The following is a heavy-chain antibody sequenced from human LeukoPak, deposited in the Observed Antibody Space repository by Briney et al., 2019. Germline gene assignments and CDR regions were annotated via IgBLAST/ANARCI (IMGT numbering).Heavy chain of an antibody. Sequence: PGGSLRLSCAASGFTFSGSWMSWVRQAPGKGLEWVANINQDGSKKYYVDSVKGRFTISRDNAKNSLYPQMNSLRADDTAVYYCAREWADYTSSSLDSWGQGTLVTVSS. CDR3: AREWADYTSSSLDS. J-gene: IGHJ4*02. D-gene: IGHD6-13*01. CDR1: GFTFSGSW. V-gene: IGHV3-7*05. CDR2: INQDGSKK.